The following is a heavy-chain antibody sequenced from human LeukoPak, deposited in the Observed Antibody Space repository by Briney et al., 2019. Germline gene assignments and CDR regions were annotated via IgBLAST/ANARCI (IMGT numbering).Heavy chain of an antibody. V-gene: IGHV3-9*01. D-gene: IGHD3-10*01. CDR1: GFTFDDYA. J-gene: IGHJ4*02. CDR2: ISWNSGSI. Sequence: GGSLRLSCAASGFTFDDYAMHWVRQAPGKGLEWVSGISWNSGSIGYADSVKGRFTISRDNAKNSLYLQMNSLRPEDTALYYCAKARYGSGSPFDYWGQGTLVTVSS. CDR3: AKARYGSGSPFDY.